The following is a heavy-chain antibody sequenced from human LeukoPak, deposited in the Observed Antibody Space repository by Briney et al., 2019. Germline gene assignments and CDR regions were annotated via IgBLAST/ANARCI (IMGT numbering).Heavy chain of an antibody. CDR3: ARGSPAMLLYYYFYMDV. CDR1: GFLFSSYS. V-gene: IGHV3-23*01. Sequence: GESLRLSCAASGFLFSSYSMNWVRQAPGKGLEWVSGINNNGGYTYYADSVRGRFTISRDNPKKTLFLQINSLRADDTAIYYCARGSPAMLLYYYFYMDVWGKGTTVTVSS. D-gene: IGHD3-10*02. J-gene: IGHJ6*03. CDR2: INNNGGYT.